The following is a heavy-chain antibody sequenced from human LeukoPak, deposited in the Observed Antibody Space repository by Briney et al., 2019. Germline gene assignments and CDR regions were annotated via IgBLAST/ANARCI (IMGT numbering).Heavy chain of an antibody. J-gene: IGHJ5*02. D-gene: IGHD5-18*01. CDR3: AKAAMAPRYNWFDP. V-gene: IGHV3-23*01. CDR1: GFTFSSYA. Sequence: GGSLRLSCAASGFTFSSYAMSWVRRTPGKGLEWVSAISGSGGSTYYADSVKGRFTISRDNSKNTLYLQMNSLRAEDTAVYYCAKAAMAPRYNWFDPWGQGTLVTVSS. CDR2: ISGSGGST.